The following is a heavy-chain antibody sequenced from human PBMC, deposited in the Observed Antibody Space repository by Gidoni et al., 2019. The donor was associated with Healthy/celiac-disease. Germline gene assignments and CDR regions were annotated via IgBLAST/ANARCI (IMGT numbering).Heavy chain of an antibody. CDR3: ARDMAAGTSWFDP. CDR2: SYTSGST. Sequence: QVQLQESGPVLVKASQTLSLTCTVSGGSISSGEYYWSWIRQPAGKGLEWIVRSYTSGSTNYNPSLKSRVTISVDTSKNQFSLKLSSVTAAYTAVYYCARDMAAGTSWFDPWGQGTLVTVSS. CDR1: GGSISSGEYY. J-gene: IGHJ5*02. D-gene: IGHD6-13*01. V-gene: IGHV4-61*02.